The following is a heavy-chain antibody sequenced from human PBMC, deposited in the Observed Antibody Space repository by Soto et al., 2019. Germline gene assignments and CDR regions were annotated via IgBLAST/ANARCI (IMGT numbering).Heavy chain of an antibody. Sequence: GGSLRLSCAASGFTFSSYAVSWVRQAPGKGLEWVSAISGSGGSTYYADSVKGRFTISRDNSKNTLYLQMNSLRAEDTAVYYCAKDWTYRSSHMIYYFDNWGQGTLVTVSS. V-gene: IGHV3-23*01. J-gene: IGHJ4*02. CDR2: ISGSGGST. CDR1: GFTFSSYA. CDR3: AKDWTYRSSHMIYYFDN. D-gene: IGHD6-13*01.